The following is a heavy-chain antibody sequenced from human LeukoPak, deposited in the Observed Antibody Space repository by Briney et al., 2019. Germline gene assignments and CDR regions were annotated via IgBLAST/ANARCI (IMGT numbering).Heavy chain of an antibody. CDR2: IISGGGHT. Sequence: GGSLRLPCAASGFTFSSYSMNWVRQAPGKGLEWVSTIISGGGHTYYGDSVKGRFSISRDNSKNTLHLQMNSLRAEDTAVYYCARESWALDIWGQGTMVTVSS. CDR3: ARESWALDI. J-gene: IGHJ3*02. V-gene: IGHV3-23*01. CDR1: GFTFSSYS.